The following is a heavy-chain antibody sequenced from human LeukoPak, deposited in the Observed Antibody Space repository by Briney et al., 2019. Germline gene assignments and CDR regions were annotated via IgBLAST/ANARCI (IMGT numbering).Heavy chain of an antibody. CDR3: ARNYYDSSGYNWFDP. CDR2: ISYDGSNK. Sequence: HPGGSLRLSCAASGFTFSSYAMHWVRQAPGKGLEWVAVISYDGSNKYYADSVKGRFTISRDNSKNTLYLQMNSLRAEDTAVYYCARNYYDSSGYNWFDPWGQGTLVTVSS. V-gene: IGHV3-30-3*02. J-gene: IGHJ5*02. CDR1: GFTFSSYA. D-gene: IGHD3-22*01.